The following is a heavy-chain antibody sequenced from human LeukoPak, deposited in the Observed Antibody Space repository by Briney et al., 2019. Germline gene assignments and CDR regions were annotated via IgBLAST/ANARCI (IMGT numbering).Heavy chain of an antibody. CDR3: AKDRYSSGRPTGSFDP. CDR1: GFTFSSYE. V-gene: IGHV3-23*01. J-gene: IGHJ5*02. CDR2: ISGSGGST. Sequence: PGGSLRLSCAASGFTFSSYEMNWVRQAPGKGLEWVSAISGSGGSTYYADSVKGRFTISRDNSKNTLYLQMNSLRAEDTAVYYCAKDRYSSGRPTGSFDPWGQGTLVTVSS. D-gene: IGHD6-19*01.